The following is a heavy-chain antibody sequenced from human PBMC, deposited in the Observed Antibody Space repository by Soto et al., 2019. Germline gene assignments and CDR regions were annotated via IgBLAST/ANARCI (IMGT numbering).Heavy chain of an antibody. J-gene: IGHJ4*02. D-gene: IGHD6-19*01. CDR2: TSGSGVTT. V-gene: IGHV3-23*01. CDR3: ARVHTSGWFADS. CDR1: GFIFDDYA. Sequence: SLRLSCGAPGFIFDDYAMMWVRQTPGKGLEWVSATSGSGVTTYYADSVKGRFTISRDNSKNTLYLQMNSLRADDTALYYCARVHTSGWFADSWGQGTQVTVSS.